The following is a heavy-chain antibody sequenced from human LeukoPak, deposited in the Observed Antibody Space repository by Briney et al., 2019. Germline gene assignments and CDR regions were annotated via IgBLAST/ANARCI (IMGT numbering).Heavy chain of an antibody. V-gene: IGHV3-21*01. J-gene: IGHJ4*02. Sequence: GGSLRLSCAASGFTFSDFPMIWVRQAPGKGLEWVSSIFPSSDEIHYADSVKGRFTISRDNAKNSLYLQMNSLRAEDTAVYYCARDRTITMVRGVIIKAFDYWGQGTLVTVSS. D-gene: IGHD3-10*01. CDR1: GFTFSDFP. CDR3: ARDRTITMVRGVIIKAFDY. CDR2: IFPSSDEI.